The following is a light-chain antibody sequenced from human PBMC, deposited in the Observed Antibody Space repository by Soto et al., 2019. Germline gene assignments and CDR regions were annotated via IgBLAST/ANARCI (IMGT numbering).Light chain of an antibody. CDR2: GAS. CDR1: QSVSSN. V-gene: IGKV3-15*01. CDR3: QQYNNWPPLT. J-gene: IGKJ4*01. Sequence: EIVMTQSPATLSVSPGERANLSCRASQSVSSNLAWYQQKPGQAPRLLIYGASTRATGIPARFSGSGSGTEFTLNISSLQSEDFAVYYCQQYNNWPPLTFGGGTKVAIK.